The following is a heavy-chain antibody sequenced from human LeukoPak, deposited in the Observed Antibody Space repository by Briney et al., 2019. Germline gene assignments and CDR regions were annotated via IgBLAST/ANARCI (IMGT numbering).Heavy chain of an antibody. J-gene: IGHJ3*02. V-gene: IGHV3-23*01. Sequence: GASLRLSCVASGFTFNIYPMSWVRQAPGKGLEWVSAISGGGETTLYADSVEGRFTISRDNSRNTLFLQMSSLRAEDTAVHFRAGKSPTTTRQHAFDIWGRGTMVTVSS. CDR3: AGKSPTTTRQHAFDI. D-gene: IGHD1/OR15-1a*01. CDR1: GFTFNIYP. CDR2: ISGGGETT.